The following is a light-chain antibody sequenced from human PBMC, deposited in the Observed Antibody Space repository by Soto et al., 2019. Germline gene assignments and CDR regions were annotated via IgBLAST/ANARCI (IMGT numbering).Light chain of an antibody. Sequence: DIQMTQSPSSLSASVGDRATITCRASQSISNYLNWYQQQPGRAPKLLIYGASTLQSGVPSRFSGSGSGTEFTLTISSLQPGDIATYYCQQSYSSPLTFGGGTKVDIK. CDR3: QQSYSSPLT. CDR1: QSISNY. V-gene: IGKV1-39*01. J-gene: IGKJ4*01. CDR2: GAS.